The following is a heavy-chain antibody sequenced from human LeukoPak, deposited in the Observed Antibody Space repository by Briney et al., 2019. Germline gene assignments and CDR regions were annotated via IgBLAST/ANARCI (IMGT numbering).Heavy chain of an antibody. CDR2: IHTSGSS. V-gene: IGHV4-4*07. Sequence: SETLSLTCAVSGDSISSNYWSWIRQPAGKGLEWIGRIHTSGSSNYNPSLKSRLTMSIDTSKNQLSLKLSSVTAADTAVYYCARGSRGSFPFDYWGQGTLVTVSS. CDR1: GDSISSNY. D-gene: IGHD1-26*01. J-gene: IGHJ4*02. CDR3: ARGSRGSFPFDY.